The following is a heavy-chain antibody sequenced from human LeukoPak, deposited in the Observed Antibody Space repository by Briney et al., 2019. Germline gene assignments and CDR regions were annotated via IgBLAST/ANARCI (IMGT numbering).Heavy chain of an antibody. J-gene: IGHJ4*02. CDR2: INHSGST. D-gene: IGHD6-13*01. V-gene: IGHV4-34*01. CDR3: ARGPLGIAAAGSRLDY. CDR1: GGSFSGYY. Sequence: SETLSLTFGVYGGSFSGYYWSWIRQSPGKGLEWIGEINHSGSTNYNPSLKSRVTISVDTSKNQFSLKLSSVTAADTAVYYCARGPLGIAAAGSRLDYWGQGTLVTVSS.